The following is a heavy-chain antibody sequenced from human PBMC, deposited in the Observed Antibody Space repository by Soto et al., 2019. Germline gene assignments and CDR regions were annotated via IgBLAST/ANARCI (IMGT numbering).Heavy chain of an antibody. CDR2: IIPIFGTA. Sequence: QVQLVQSGAEVKKPGCSVKVSCKVSGGTFSSYAISWVRQAPGQGLEWMGGIIPIFGTANYAQKFQGRVTITADESTSTAYMELSSLRSEDSAVYYCAREYNWNSIYYGMDVWGQGTTVTVSS. CDR1: GGTFSSYA. V-gene: IGHV1-69*01. J-gene: IGHJ6*02. CDR3: AREYNWNSIYYGMDV. D-gene: IGHD1-7*01.